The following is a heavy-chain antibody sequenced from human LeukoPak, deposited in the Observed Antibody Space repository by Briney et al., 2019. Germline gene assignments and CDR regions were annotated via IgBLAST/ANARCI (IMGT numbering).Heavy chain of an antibody. D-gene: IGHD3-22*01. V-gene: IGHV3-7*01. J-gene: IGHJ5*02. CDR2: IKQDGSEK. CDR3: ASLNVDSSACYYVPNWFDP. Sequence: PGGSLRLSCAASGFTFSSYWMSWVRQAPGKGLEWVANIKQDGSEKFYVDSVKGRFTISRDNAKNSLFLQMNSLTAEDTAVYYCASLNVDSSACYYVPNWFDPWGQGTLVTVSS. CDR1: GFTFSSYW.